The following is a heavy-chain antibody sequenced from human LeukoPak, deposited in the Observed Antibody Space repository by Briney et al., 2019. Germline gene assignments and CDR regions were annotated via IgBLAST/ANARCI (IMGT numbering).Heavy chain of an antibody. D-gene: IGHD3-22*01. CDR3: ARDYYDSSGYPTVDY. CDR2: ISAYNGNT. J-gene: IGHJ4*02. Sequence: ASVTVSCKASGYTFTSYGISWVRQAPGQGLEWMGWISAYNGNTNYAQKPQGRVTMTTDTSTSTAYMELRSLRSDDTAVYYCARDYYDSSGYPTVDYWGQGTLVTVSS. V-gene: IGHV1-18*01. CDR1: GYTFTSYG.